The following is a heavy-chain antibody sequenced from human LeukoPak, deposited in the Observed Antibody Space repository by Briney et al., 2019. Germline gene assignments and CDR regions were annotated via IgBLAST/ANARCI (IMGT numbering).Heavy chain of an antibody. D-gene: IGHD3-3*01. CDR2: ISSSSSYI. CDR1: GFTFSNYA. CDR3: ARDQYFWSGYSTPAGDY. V-gene: IGHV3-21*01. Sequence: GGSLRLSCAASGFTFSNYAMSWVRQAPGKGLEWVSSISSSSSYIYYADSVKGRFTISRDNAKNSLYLQMNSLRAEDTAVYYCARDQYFWSGYSTPAGDYWGQGTLVTVSS. J-gene: IGHJ4*02.